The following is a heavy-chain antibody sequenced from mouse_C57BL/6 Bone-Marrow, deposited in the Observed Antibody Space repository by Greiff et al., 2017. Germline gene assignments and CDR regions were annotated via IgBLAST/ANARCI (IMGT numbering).Heavy chain of an antibody. J-gene: IGHJ3*01. Sequence: VKLQESGAELARPGASVKLSCKASGYTFTSYGISWVKQRPGQGLEWIGEIYPRSGNTYYNEKFKGKATLTADKSSSTAYMELRSLTSEDSAVYFCARRATVVATRAWFAYWGQGTLVTVSA. CDR3: ARRATVVATRAWFAY. CDR1: GYTFTSYG. V-gene: IGHV1-81*01. CDR2: IYPRSGNT. D-gene: IGHD1-1*01.